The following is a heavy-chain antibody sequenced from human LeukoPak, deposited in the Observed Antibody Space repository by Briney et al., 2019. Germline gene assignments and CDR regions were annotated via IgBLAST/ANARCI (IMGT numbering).Heavy chain of an antibody. CDR2: IYYSGST. J-gene: IGHJ4*02. D-gene: IGHD3-10*01. Sequence: PSETLSFTCTVSGGSISSSSYYWGWIRQPPGKGLEWIGSIYYSGSTYYNPSLKSRVTISVDTSKNQFSLKLSSVTAADTAVYYCARALGVIRFDYWGQGTLVTVSS. CDR1: GGSISSSSYY. V-gene: IGHV4-39*07. CDR3: ARALGVIRFDY.